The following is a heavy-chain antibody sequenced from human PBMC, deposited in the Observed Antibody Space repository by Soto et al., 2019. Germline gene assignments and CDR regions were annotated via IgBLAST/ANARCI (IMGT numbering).Heavy chain of an antibody. D-gene: IGHD3-22*01. CDR3: ARRLYYDSSGFEGGGMDV. CDR2: IYYSGST. V-gene: IGHV4-39*01. CDR1: GGSISSSSYY. J-gene: IGHJ6*01. Sequence: PSETLSLTCTVSGGSISSSSYYWGWIRQPPGKGLEWIGSIYYSGSTYYNPSLESRVTISVDTSKNQFSLKLSSVTAADTAVYYCARRLYYDSSGFEGGGMDVCGQRTTVTGSS.